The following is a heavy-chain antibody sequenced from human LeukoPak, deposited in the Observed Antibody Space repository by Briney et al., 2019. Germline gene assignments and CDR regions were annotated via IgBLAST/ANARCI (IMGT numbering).Heavy chain of an antibody. CDR3: ARSAFSSKFDP. V-gene: IGHV4-59*01. Sequence: SETLSLTCTVSGGSIGKKYWSWIRQPPGKGLEWIGYIYYSGSTNYNPSLKSRVTISVDTSKNQFSLKLSSVTAADTAVYYCARSAFSSKFDPWGQGTLVTVSS. CDR2: IYYSGST. CDR1: GGSIGKKY. D-gene: IGHD3-16*01. J-gene: IGHJ5*02.